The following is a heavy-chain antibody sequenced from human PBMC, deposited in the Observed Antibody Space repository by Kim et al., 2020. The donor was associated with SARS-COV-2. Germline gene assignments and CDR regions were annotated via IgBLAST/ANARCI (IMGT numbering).Heavy chain of an antibody. V-gene: IGHV1-3*01. D-gene: IGHD6-13*01. CDR1: GYTFTSYA. CDR2: INAGNGNT. CDR3: ARATLSSSWFYYYYGMDV. J-gene: IGHJ6*02. Sequence: ASVKVSCKASGYTFTSYAMHWVRQAPGQRLEWMGWINAGNGNTKYSQKFQGRVTITRDTSASTAYMELSSLRSEDTAVYYCARATLSSSWFYYYYGMDVWGQGTTVTVSS.